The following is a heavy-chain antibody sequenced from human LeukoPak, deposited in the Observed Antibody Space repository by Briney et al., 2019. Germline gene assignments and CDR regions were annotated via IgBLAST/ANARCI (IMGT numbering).Heavy chain of an antibody. J-gene: IGHJ4*02. V-gene: IGHV1-2*02. D-gene: IGHD3-9*01. CDR3: ARWNYDILTGYYNEGYYFDY. CDR2: INPNSGGT. CDR1: GYTFTGYY. Sequence: ASVKVSCKASGYTFTGYYMHWVRQAPGQGLEWMGWINPNSGGTNYAQKFQGRVTMTRDTSISTAYMELSRLRSDDTAVYYCARWNYDILTGYYNEGYYFDYWGQGTLVTVSS.